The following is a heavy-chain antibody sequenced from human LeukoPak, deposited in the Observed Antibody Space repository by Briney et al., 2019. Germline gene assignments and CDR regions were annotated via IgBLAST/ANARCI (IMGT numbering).Heavy chain of an antibody. D-gene: IGHD2-15*01. J-gene: IGHJ3*02. CDR3: ARDLLVVVVAATGYYGQRDAFDI. CDR1: GYTFTGYW. CDR2: ISPSGGST. V-gene: IGHV1-46*01. Sequence: GASVKLSCKAFGYTFTGYWMHWVRQAPGQGPEWMGVISPSGGSTIYAQKFKGRVTLTRDMSTSTDYLELSSLRAEDTAVYYCARDLLVVVVAATGYYGQRDAFDIWGQGTMVTVSS.